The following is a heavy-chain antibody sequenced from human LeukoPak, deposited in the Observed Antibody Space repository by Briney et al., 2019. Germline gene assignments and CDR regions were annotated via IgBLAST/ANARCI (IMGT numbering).Heavy chain of an antibody. J-gene: IGHJ6*04. CDR1: GFTFSSYE. Sequence: GGSLRLSCAASGFTFSSYEMNWVRQAPGKGREWVSYISRSVSTIYYADSVKGRFTIYRDNAKNSLYLQMNSLRAEDTAVYYCARVRSRGWGGYDPLSRGMDVWGKGTTVTVSS. D-gene: IGHD5-12*01. CDR3: ARVRSRGWGGYDPLSRGMDV. V-gene: IGHV3-48*03. CDR2: ISRSVSTI.